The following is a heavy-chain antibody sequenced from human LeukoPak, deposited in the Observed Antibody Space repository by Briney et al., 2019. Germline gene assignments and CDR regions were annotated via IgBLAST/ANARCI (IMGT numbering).Heavy chain of an antibody. V-gene: IGHV4-38-2*02. CDR3: ARILYDYSNYVRY. CDR1: GYSISSGYY. J-gene: IGHJ4*02. CDR2: IYHSGST. D-gene: IGHD4-11*01. Sequence: PSETLSLTCTVSGYSISSGYYWGWIRQPPGKGLEWIGSIYHSGSTYYNPSLKSRVTISVDTSKNQFSLKLSSVTAADTAVYYCARILYDYSNYVRYWGQGTLVTVSS.